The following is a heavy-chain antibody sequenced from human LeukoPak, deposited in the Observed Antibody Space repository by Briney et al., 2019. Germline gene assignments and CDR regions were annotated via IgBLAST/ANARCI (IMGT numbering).Heavy chain of an antibody. CDR1: GGSISSSN. CDR3: AKSGDSYNLDV. V-gene: IGHV3-23*01. CDR2: ITRSGGGLSLITGSGGSLT. D-gene: IGHD2-21*02. J-gene: IGHJ6*02. Sequence: PSETLSLTCAVSGGSISSSNWWSWVRQPPGKGLEWVSLITRSGGGLSLITGSGGSLTYYADSVKGRFTISRDDSKNTLYLQMNSLRAEDTAIYYCAKSGDSYNLDVWGQGTTVTVSS.